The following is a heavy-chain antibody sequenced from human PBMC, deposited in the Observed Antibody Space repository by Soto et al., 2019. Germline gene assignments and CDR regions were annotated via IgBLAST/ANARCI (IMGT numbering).Heavy chain of an antibody. D-gene: IGHD3-16*01. Sequence: QVQLVQSGAEVKKPGASVKVSCKASGYTFTSYDINWVRQATGQGLEWMGWMNPNSANTGYAQKFQGRVTMTRNTSLGTAHMGLSRVRSEDTAVYYCAREGVRGMEVWGQGTTVTVSS. J-gene: IGHJ6*02. CDR3: AREGVRGMEV. CDR2: MNPNSANT. CDR1: GYTFTSYD. V-gene: IGHV1-8*01.